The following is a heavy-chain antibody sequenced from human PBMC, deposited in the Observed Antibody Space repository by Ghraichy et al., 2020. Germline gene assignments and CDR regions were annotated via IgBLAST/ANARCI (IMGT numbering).Heavy chain of an antibody. CDR1: GGSFSGYY. V-gene: IGHV4-34*01. Sequence: ESLNISCAVYGGSFSGYYWSWIRQPPGKGLEWIGEINHSGSTNYNPSLKSRVTISVDTSKNQFSLKLSSVTAADTAVYYCAKGMAYYDFWSGYSPWGQGTLVTVSS. D-gene: IGHD3-3*01. J-gene: IGHJ5*02. CDR2: INHSGST. CDR3: AKGMAYYDFWSGYSP.